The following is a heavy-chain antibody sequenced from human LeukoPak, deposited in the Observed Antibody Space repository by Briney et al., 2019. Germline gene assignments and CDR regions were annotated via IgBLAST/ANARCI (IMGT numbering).Heavy chain of an antibody. D-gene: IGHD3-22*01. CDR1: GGSFSGYY. J-gene: IGHJ5*02. CDR2: INHSGNT. V-gene: IGHV4-34*01. CDR3: ARVGDYDSSGYYGWFDP. Sequence: SETLSLTCAVYGGSFSGYYWSWIRRPPGKGLEWIGEINHSGNTNYNPSLKSRVTISVDTSKNQFSLKLSSVTAADTAVYYCARVGDYDSSGYYGWFDPWGQGTLVTVSS.